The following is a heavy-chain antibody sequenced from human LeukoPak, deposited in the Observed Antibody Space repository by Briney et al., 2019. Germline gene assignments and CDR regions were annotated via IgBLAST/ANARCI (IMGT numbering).Heavy chain of an antibody. V-gene: IGHV3-30-3*01. D-gene: IGHD3-16*01. J-gene: IGHJ4*02. CDR1: GFTFSSYA. Sequence: PGGSLRLSCAASGFTFSSYAMHWVRQAPGKGLEWVAVISYDGSNKYYADSVKGRFTISRDNSKNTLYLQMNSLRAEDTAVYYCARVMGGGEVTQALDYWGQGTLVTVSS. CDR2: ISYDGSNK. CDR3: ARVMGGGEVTQALDY.